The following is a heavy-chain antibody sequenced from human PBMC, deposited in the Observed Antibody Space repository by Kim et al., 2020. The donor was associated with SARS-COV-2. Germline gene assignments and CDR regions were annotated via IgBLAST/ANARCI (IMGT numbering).Heavy chain of an antibody. Sequence: SVKVSCKASGFTFTSSAMQWVRQARGQRLEWIGWIVVGSGNTNYAQKFQERVTITRVMSTSTAYMELSSLRSEDTAVYYCAAFPTGAYYYYGMDVWGQGTTVTVSS. CDR3: AAFPTGAYYYYGMDV. CDR2: IVVGSGNT. CDR1: GFTFTSSA. J-gene: IGHJ6*02. V-gene: IGHV1-58*02. D-gene: IGHD3-10*01.